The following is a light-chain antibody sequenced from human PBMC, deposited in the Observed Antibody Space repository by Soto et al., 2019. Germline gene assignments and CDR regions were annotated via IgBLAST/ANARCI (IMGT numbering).Light chain of an antibody. CDR3: SSYVGTNSYV. Sequence: QSVLTQPPSASGSPGQSVTISCTGTSSDVGGYDYVSWYKQHPGKAPKLMIYEVSKRPSGVPDRCSGSKSGNTAALTVSGLQAEDEADYYCSSYVGTNSYVFGTGTKVTVL. CDR1: SSDVGGYDY. CDR2: EVS. V-gene: IGLV2-8*01. J-gene: IGLJ1*01.